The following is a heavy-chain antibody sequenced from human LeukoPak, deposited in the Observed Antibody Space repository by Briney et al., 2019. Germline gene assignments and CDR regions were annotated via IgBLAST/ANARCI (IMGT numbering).Heavy chain of an antibody. CDR1: GGTFSSYA. V-gene: IGHV1-46*01. CDR2: INPSGGST. Sequence: ASVKVSCKASGGTFSSYAISWVRQAPGQGLEGMGIINPSGGSTSYAQKFQGRVTMTRDMSTSTVYMELSSLRSEDTAVYYCARGIGITDTLDYWGQGTLVTVSS. CDR3: ARGIGITDTLDY. J-gene: IGHJ4*02. D-gene: IGHD3-16*01.